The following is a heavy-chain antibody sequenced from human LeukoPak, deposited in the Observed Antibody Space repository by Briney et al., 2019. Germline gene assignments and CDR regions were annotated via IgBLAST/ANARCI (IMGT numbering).Heavy chain of an antibody. J-gene: IGHJ4*02. CDR1: GGSISSGGYS. V-gene: IGHV4-30-2*01. CDR3: ARRRGYDYTIDY. Sequence: SETLSLTCAVSGGSISSGGYSWSWIRQPPGKGLEWIGYIYHSGSTYYNPSLKSRVTISVDRSKNQFSLKLSSVTAADTAVYYCARRRGYDYTIDYWGQGTLVTVSS. D-gene: IGHD5-12*01. CDR2: IYHSGST.